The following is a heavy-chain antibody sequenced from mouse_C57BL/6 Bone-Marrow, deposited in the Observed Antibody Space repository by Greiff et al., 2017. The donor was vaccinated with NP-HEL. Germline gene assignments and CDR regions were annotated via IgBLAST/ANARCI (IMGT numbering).Heavy chain of an antibody. CDR2: ISSGSSTI. CDR1: GFTFSDYG. J-gene: IGHJ2*01. D-gene: IGHD1-1*01. Sequence: EVKLMESGGGLVKPGGSLKLSCAASGFTFSDYGMHWVRQAPEKGLEWVAYISSGSSTIYYADTVKGRFTISRDNAKNTLFLQMTSLRSEDTAMYYGARNYYGSSYFDYWGQGTTLTVSS. V-gene: IGHV5-17*01. CDR3: ARNYYGSSYFDY.